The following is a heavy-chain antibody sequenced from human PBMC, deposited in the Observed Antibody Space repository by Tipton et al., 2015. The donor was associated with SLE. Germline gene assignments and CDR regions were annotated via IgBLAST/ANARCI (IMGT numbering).Heavy chain of an antibody. CDR2: IWYDESRK. Sequence: SLRLSCAASGFTFSSYGMHWVRQAPGKGLEWVASIWYDESRKYFADSVKGRFTISRDNSKNTLYLQMNSLRAEDTAVYYCAKGRSKWEPNSDYWGQGTLVTVSS. CDR1: GFTFSSYG. CDR3: AKGRSKWEPNSDY. D-gene: IGHD1-26*01. V-gene: IGHV3-33*06. J-gene: IGHJ4*02.